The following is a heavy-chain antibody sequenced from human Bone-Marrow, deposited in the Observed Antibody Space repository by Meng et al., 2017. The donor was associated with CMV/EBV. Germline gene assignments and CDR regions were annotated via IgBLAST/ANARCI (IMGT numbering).Heavy chain of an antibody. CDR1: GFTFSSYW. V-gene: IGHV3-7*01. CDR3: AREVASAGPAFDY. CDR2: IKQDGSEK. D-gene: IGHD6-13*01. J-gene: IGHJ4*02. Sequence: SCAASGFTFSSYWMSWVRQAPGKGLEWVANIKQDGSEKYYVDSVKGRFTISKDNAKSSLYLQMNSLRAEDTAVYYCAREVASAGPAFDYWGQGTLVTVSS.